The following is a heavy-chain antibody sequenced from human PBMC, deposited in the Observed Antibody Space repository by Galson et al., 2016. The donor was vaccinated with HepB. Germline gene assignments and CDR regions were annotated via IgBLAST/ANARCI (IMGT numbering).Heavy chain of an antibody. V-gene: IGHV4-39*07. CDR2: IYYSGST. Sequence: SETLSLTCTVSGGSISGSPYYWGWIHQPPGKGLEWIGSIYYSGSTYCNPSLKSRVTISLDMSKNQFSLNLNSVTAADTAVYYCATDPHFWGQGTLVTVSP. CDR1: GGSISGSPYY. J-gene: IGHJ4*02. CDR3: ATDPHF.